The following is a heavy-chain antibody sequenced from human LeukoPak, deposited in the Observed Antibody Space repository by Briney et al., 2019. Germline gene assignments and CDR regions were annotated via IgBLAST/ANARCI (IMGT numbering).Heavy chain of an antibody. J-gene: IGHJ6*03. Sequence: SVKVSCKASGGTFSSYAISWVRQAPGQGLEWMGGIIPIFGTANYAQKFQGRVTITADESTSTAYMELSSLRSEDTAVYYCARGRDRSDYYYYYMDVWGKGTTVTVSS. CDR3: ARGRDRSDYYYYYMDV. V-gene: IGHV1-69*13. D-gene: IGHD3-10*01. CDR2: IIPIFGTA. CDR1: GGTFSSYA.